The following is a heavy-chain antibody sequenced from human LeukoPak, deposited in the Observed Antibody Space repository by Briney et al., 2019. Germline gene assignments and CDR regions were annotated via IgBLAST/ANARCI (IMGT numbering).Heavy chain of an antibody. D-gene: IGHD3-22*01. J-gene: IGHJ4*02. CDR3: ARGDYYDNSGYLF. CDR1: GGSISSYY. Sequence: PSETLSLTCTVSGGSISSYYWSWIRQPPGKGLEWIGYIYYSGSTNYNPSLKSRVTISVDTSKNQFSLKLSSVTAADTAVYYCARGDYYDNSGYLFWGQGTLVTVSS. CDR2: IYYSGST. V-gene: IGHV4-59*01.